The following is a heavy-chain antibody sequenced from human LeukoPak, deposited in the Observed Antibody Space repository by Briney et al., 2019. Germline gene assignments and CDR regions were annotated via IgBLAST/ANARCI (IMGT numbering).Heavy chain of an antibody. CDR3: ARRRTSGSNIDY. Sequence: GESLKISCEGSGYSFSSYWIGWVRQMPGKGLEWMGIIYPGDSDTRYSPSFQGQVTISADKSISNAYLQWSSLKASDTAMYCCARRRTSGSNIDYWGQGTLVTVSS. CDR2: IYPGDSDT. J-gene: IGHJ4*02. CDR1: GYSFSSYW. V-gene: IGHV5-51*03.